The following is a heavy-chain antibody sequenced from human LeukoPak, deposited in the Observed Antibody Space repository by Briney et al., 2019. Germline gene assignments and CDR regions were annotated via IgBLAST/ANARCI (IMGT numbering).Heavy chain of an antibody. V-gene: IGHV4-34*01. CDR3: ARGGYWNYYFDY. CDR1: GGSLSGYY. CDR2: INHSGST. D-gene: IGHD1-7*01. Sequence: PSETLSLTCAVYGGSLSGYYWSWIRQPPGKGLEWIGEINHSGSTNYNPSLKSRVTISVDTSKNQFSLKLSSVTAADTAVYYCARGGYWNYYFDYWGQGTLVTVSS. J-gene: IGHJ4*02.